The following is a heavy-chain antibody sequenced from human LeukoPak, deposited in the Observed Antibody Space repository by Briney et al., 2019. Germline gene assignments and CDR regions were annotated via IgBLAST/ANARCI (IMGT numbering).Heavy chain of an antibody. CDR2: MFYRGST. CDR1: GVSISTSTHY. CDR3: ARAGAIVGGTNDAFDI. Sequence: SETLSLTCTVSGVSISTSTHYWAWIRQPPGKGLEWIGGMFYRGSTYYNASLKSRVTLSVDTSRNQFSLKLSSVTAADTAVYYCARAGAIVGGTNDAFDIWGRGTMVTVSS. V-gene: IGHV4-39*01. D-gene: IGHD1-26*01. J-gene: IGHJ3*02.